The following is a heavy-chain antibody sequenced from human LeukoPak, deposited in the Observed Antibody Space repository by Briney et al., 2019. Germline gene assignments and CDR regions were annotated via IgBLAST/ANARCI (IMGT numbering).Heavy chain of an antibody. CDR1: GYTFTSYG. D-gene: IGHD3-9*01. Sequence: GASVKVSCKASGYTFTSYGISWVRQAPGQGLEWMGWISAYNGNTNYAQKLQGGVTMTTDTSTSTAYMELRSLRSDDTAVYYCARIIRYFDWLLEYYFDYWGQGTLVTVSS. J-gene: IGHJ4*02. CDR2: ISAYNGNT. CDR3: ARIIRYFDWLLEYYFDY. V-gene: IGHV1-18*01.